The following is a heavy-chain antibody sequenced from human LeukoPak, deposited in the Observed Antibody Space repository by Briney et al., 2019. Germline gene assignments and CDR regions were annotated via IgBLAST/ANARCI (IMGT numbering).Heavy chain of an antibody. V-gene: IGHV3-23*01. D-gene: IGHD3-16*01. CDR2: ISSGGSGT. Sequence: PGGSLRLSCAASGFSFSTYGMSWVRQAPGKGLEWVSGISSGGSGTYYADSVKGRFTISRDNSKNTLYLQMNSLRAEDTAVYYCAKKVGGVYAFDIRGQGTMVTVSS. J-gene: IGHJ3*02. CDR1: GFSFSTYG. CDR3: AKKVGGVYAFDI.